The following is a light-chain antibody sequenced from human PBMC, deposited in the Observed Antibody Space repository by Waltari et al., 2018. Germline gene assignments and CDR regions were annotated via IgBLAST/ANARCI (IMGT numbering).Light chain of an antibody. CDR3: SSYISSDIPVV. J-gene: IGLJ2*01. V-gene: IGLV2-14*03. Sequence: QSALTQPASVSGSPGQSITISCPGTSSDRGGYNFVSCSQQYPGKVPKLIIYDVNNRPSGVSNRFSGSKSGDTASLTISGLQAEDEADYYFSSYISSDIPVVFGGGTKLTVL. CDR1: SSDRGGYNF. CDR2: DVN.